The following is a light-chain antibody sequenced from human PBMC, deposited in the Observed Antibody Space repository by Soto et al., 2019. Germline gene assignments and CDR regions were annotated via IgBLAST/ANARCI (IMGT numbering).Light chain of an antibody. V-gene: IGLV2-14*01. CDR1: SSDVGGYNY. CDR2: EVS. J-gene: IGLJ3*02. CDR3: SSYTSSSTLGV. Sequence: QSALTQPASVSGSPGQSITISCTGTSSDVGGYNYVSWYQRHPGKAPKLMIYEVSNRPSGVSNRFSGSKSGNTASLTISGLQAEDEADYYCSSYTSSSTLGVVGGGTKLTVL.